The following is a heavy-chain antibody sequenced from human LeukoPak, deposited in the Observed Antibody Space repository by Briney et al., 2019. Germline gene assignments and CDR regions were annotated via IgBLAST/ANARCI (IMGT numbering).Heavy chain of an antibody. D-gene: IGHD3-22*01. CDR2: IKQDGSEK. J-gene: IGHJ4*02. CDR3: ARDNGYYDSSGYYG. V-gene: IGHV3-7*01. Sequence: GGSLRLSCAASGFTFSDYWLSWVRQAPGKGLEWVANIKQDGSEKHYVDSVKGRFTISRDNAKNSLYLQMNSLRAEDTAVYYCARDNGYYDSSGYYGWGQGTLVTVSS. CDR1: GFTFSDYW.